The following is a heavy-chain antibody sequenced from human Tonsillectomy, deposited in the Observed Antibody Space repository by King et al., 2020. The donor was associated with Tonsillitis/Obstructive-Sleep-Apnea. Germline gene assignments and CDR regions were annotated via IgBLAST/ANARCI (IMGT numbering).Heavy chain of an antibody. CDR1: GGTFSSYA. CDR3: ARDRITGTRSTYYYYYYMDV. D-gene: IGHD1-20*01. Sequence: QLVQSGAEVKKPGSSVKVSCKASGGTFSSYAISWVRQAPGQGLEWMGGIIPIFGTANYAQKFQGRVTITADESTSTAYMELSSLRSEDTAVYYCARDRITGTRSTYYYYYYMDVWGKGTTVTVSS. J-gene: IGHJ6*03. V-gene: IGHV1-69*01. CDR2: IIPIFGTA.